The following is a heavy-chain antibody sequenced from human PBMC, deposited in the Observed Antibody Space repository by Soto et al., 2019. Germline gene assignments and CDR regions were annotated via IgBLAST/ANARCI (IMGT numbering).Heavy chain of an antibody. CDR3: ARHVFALADRGWNWFDP. D-gene: IGHD2-8*01. Sequence: QLQLQESGPGLVKPSETLSLTCTVSGGSISSSSYYWGWIRQPPGKGLEWIGSIYYSGSTYYNPSLKSRVTISVDTSKNRFSLKLSSVTAADTAVYYCARHVFALADRGWNWFDPWGQGTLVTVSS. J-gene: IGHJ5*02. CDR1: GGSISSSSYY. CDR2: IYYSGST. V-gene: IGHV4-39*01.